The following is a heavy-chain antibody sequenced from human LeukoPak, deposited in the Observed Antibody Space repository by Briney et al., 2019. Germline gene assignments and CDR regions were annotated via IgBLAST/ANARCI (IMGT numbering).Heavy chain of an antibody. J-gene: IGHJ6*03. CDR3: AREPMVRGVTHYYMDV. CDR2: INPNSGGT. D-gene: IGHD3-10*01. V-gene: IGHV1-2*02. CDR1: GYTFTGHS. Sequence: GASVKVSCKASGYTFTGHSMHWVRQAPGQGLEWMGWINPNSGGTNYAQKFQGRVTMTRDTSISTAYMELSRLRSDDTAVYYCAREPMVRGVTHYYMDVWGKGTTVTVSS.